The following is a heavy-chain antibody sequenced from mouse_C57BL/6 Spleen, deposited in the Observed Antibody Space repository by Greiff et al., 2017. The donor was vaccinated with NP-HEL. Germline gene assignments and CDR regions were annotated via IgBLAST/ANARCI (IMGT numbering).Heavy chain of an antibody. J-gene: IGHJ2*01. CDR3: ARYGYYGSSPDY. CDR2: IRNKANGYTT. CDR1: GFTFTDYY. Sequence: EVKLVESGGGLVQPGGSLSLSCAASGFTFTDYYMSWVRQPPGKALEWLGFIRNKANGYTTEYSASVKGRFTISRDNSQSILYLQMNALRAEDSATYYCARYGYYGSSPDYWGQGTTLTVSS. D-gene: IGHD1-1*01. V-gene: IGHV7-3*01.